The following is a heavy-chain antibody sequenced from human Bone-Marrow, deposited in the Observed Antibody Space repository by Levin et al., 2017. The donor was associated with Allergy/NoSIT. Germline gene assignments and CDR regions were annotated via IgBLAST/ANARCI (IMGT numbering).Heavy chain of an antibody. Sequence: PGGSLRLSCAASGFTFRHYAMNWVRQAPGRGLEWVSTLSDSGSDTYYADSVKGRFTISRDNSKNTLYLQMNSLRVEDTAIYFCTKSADADYYSGQNSWGQGTLVIVSS. J-gene: IGHJ4*02. CDR1: GFTFRHYA. CDR2: LSDSGSDT. D-gene: IGHD3-22*01. V-gene: IGHV3-23*01. CDR3: TKSADADYYSGQNS.